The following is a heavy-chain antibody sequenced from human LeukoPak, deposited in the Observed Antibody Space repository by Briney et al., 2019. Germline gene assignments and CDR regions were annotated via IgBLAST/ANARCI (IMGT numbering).Heavy chain of an antibody. V-gene: IGHV3-48*03. CDR3: ARLNYDILTRYYYYYMDV. CDR1: GFTFSSYE. J-gene: IGHJ6*03. Sequence: GGSLRLSCAASGFTFSSYEMNWVRQAPGKGLEWVSYISSSGSTIYYADSVKGRFTISRDNSKNTLYLQMNSLRAEDTAVYYCARLNYDILTRYYYYYMDVWGKGTTVTISS. D-gene: IGHD3-9*01. CDR2: ISSSGSTI.